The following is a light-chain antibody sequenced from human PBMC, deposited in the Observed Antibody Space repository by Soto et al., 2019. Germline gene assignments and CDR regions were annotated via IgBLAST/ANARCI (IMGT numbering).Light chain of an antibody. CDR3: QQYGSSPIT. V-gene: IGKV3-20*01. Sequence: VLTQSPATLSLSPGERATLSCRASQSVSSNLAWYQQKPGQAPRLLIYGASSRATGIPDRFSGSGSGTDFTLTISRLEPEDFAVYYCQQYGSSPITFGQGTRLEIK. CDR1: QSVSSN. CDR2: GAS. J-gene: IGKJ5*01.